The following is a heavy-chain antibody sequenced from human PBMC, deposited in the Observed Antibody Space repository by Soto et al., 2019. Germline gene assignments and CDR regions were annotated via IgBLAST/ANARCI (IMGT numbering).Heavy chain of an antibody. Sequence: EVQLVESGGGLVQPGGSLRFSCVLSEFTFSTYWMSWVRQAPGKGLEWVANIEQDGGEKNYLESVRGRFTISRDNAKKSLYLEMNSLRAEDTAVYYCAGGSGWESESWGQGTLVTVSS. V-gene: IGHV3-7*05. J-gene: IGHJ4*02. D-gene: IGHD6-19*01. CDR1: EFTFSTYW. CDR3: AGGSGWESES. CDR2: IEQDGGEK.